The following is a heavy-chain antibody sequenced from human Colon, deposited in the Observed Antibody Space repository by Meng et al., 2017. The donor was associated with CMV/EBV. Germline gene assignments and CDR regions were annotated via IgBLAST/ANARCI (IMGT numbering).Heavy chain of an antibody. CDR3: AKDDWEGHDS. CDR2: ITRGADGT. J-gene: IGHJ5*01. Sequence: GESLKISCAASGFTFSNYAMSWVRQAPGKGLEWVSTITRGADGTYYADSVKGRFSISRDNAKNTLYLEMNNLGANDTAVYYCAKDDWEGHDSRGQGTLVTVSS. CDR1: GFTFSNYA. D-gene: IGHD3-9*01. V-gene: IGHV3-23*01.